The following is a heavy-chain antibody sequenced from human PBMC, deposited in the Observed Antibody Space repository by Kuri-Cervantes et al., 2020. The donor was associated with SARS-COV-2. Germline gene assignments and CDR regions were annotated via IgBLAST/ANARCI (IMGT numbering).Heavy chain of an antibody. J-gene: IGHJ4*02. CDR2: IRYEGISK. V-gene: IGHV3-30*02. Sequence: GESLKISCAASGFTFSDYGMHWVRQAPGKGLEWVAFIRYEGISKYYVDSVKGRFTISRDNAKNSLYLQMNSLRAEDTALYYCAREGDYWGQGTLVTVSS. CDR3: AREGDY. CDR1: GFTFSDYG.